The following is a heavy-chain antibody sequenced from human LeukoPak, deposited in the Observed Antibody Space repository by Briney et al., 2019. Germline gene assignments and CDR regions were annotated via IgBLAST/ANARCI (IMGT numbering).Heavy chain of an antibody. CDR2: IIPIFGTA. V-gene: IGHV1-69*13. D-gene: IGHD6-6*01. CDR3: AIRWYSSSSDDY. CDR1: GGTFSSYA. Sequence: SVKVSCKASGGTFSSYAISWVRQAPGQGLEWMGGIIPIFGTANYAQKFQGRVTITADESTSAAYMELSSLRSEDTAVYYCAIRWYSSSSDDYWGQGTLVTVSS. J-gene: IGHJ4*02.